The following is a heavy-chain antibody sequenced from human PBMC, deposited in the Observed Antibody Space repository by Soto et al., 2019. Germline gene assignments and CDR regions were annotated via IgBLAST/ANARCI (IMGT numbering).Heavy chain of an antibody. CDR3: ARHPSGVVLVAASLKNYYYYGMDV. CDR1: GYSFTSYW. CDR2: IYPGDSDT. V-gene: IGHV5-51*01. Sequence: PGESLKISCKGSGYSFTSYWIGWVRQMPGKGLEWMGIIYPGDSDTRYSPSFQGQVTISADKSISTAYLQWSSLKASDTAMYYCARHPSGVVLVAASLKNYYYYGMDVWGQGTTVTVSS. D-gene: IGHD2-15*01. J-gene: IGHJ6*02.